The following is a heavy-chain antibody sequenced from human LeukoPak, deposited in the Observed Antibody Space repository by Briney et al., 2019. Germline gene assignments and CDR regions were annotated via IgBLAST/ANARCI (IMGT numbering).Heavy chain of an antibody. Sequence: GASVKVSCKASGYTFTSYGISWVRQAPGQGLEWMGWISGYNGNANYAQKLQGRVTMTTDTSTSIAYMEVRGLRSDDTAVYYCARTGNWAPDYWGQGTLVTVSS. CDR1: GYTFTSYG. D-gene: IGHD1-14*01. V-gene: IGHV1-18*01. CDR3: ARTGNWAPDY. CDR2: ISGYNGNA. J-gene: IGHJ4*02.